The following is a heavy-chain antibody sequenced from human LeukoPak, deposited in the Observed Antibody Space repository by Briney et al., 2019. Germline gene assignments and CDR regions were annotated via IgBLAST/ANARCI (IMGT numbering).Heavy chain of an antibody. CDR3: ASTRQEPLGAFDI. Sequence: GGSLRLSCAASGFTFSSYSMNWVRQAPGKGLEWVSSISSCSSYIYYADSVKGRFTISRDNAKNSLYLQMNSLKAEDTAVYYCASTRQEPLGAFDIWGQGTMVTVYS. CDR1: GFTFSSYS. CDR2: ISSCSSYI. V-gene: IGHV3-21*01. D-gene: IGHD7-27*01. J-gene: IGHJ3*02.